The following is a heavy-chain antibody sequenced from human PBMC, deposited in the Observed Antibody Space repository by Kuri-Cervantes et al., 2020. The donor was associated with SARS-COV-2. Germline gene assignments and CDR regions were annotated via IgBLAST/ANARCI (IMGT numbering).Heavy chain of an antibody. J-gene: IGHJ6*02. D-gene: IGHD2-2*02. CDR3: VKDECSSTSCYTGGYYYYYYGMDV. CDR1: GFTFSSYW. V-gene: IGHV3-74*01. Sequence: GESLKISCAASGFTFSSYWMHWVRQAPGKGLVWVSRINSDGSSTSYADSVKGRFTISRDNSKNTLYLQMSSLRAEDTAVYYCVKDECSSTSCYTGGYYYYYYGMDVWGQGTTVTVSS. CDR2: INSDGSST.